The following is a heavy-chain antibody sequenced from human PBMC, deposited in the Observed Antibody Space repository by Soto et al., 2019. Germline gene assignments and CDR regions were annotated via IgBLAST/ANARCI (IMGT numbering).Heavy chain of an antibody. D-gene: IGHD1-20*01. J-gene: IGHJ6*02. CDR1: GGTFISYA. V-gene: IGHV1-69*12. CDR2: IIPIFGTA. CDR3: ARSITGTVSYYYGMDV. Sequence: QVQLVQSGAEVKKPGSSVKVSCKASGGTFISYAISWVRQAPGQGLEWMGGIIPIFGTANYAQKFQGRVTITADEYTSTAYMELSSLRSEDTAVYYCARSITGTVSYYYGMDVWGQGTTVTVSS.